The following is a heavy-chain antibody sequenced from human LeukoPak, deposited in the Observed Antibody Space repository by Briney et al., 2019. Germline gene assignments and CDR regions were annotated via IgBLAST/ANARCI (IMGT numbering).Heavy chain of an antibody. CDR3: ARGGNPIQGRKITMIAVGNWFDP. CDR2: ISAYNGDT. CDR1: GYTFTSYG. D-gene: IGHD3-22*01. J-gene: IGHJ5*02. V-gene: IGHV1-18*04. Sequence: ASVKVSCKASGYTFTSYGISWVRQAPGQGLEWMGWISAYNGDTNCAQKLQGRVTMTTDTSTSTAYMELRSLRSDDKAVYYCARGGNPIQGRKITMIAVGNWFDPWGQGTLVTVSS.